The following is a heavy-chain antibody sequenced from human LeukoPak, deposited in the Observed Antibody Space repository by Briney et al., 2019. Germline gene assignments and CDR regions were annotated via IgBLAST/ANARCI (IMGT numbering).Heavy chain of an antibody. Sequence: SVKVSCKASGGTFSNYAISWVRQAPGQGLEWMGRIIPIFGTANSAQKFQGRVTIATDESTSTGYMELSSLISGDTAVYYCATGDYGGNSGNYWGQGTLVTVSS. CDR2: IIPIFGTA. CDR3: ATGDYGGNSGNY. CDR1: GGTFSNYA. J-gene: IGHJ4*02. V-gene: IGHV1-69*05. D-gene: IGHD4-23*01.